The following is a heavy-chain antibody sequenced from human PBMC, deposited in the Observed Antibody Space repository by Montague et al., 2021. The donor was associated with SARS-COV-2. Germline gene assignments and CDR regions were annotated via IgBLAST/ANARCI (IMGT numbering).Heavy chain of an antibody. Sequence: SETLSLTCTVSFGSVNNYFWSWIRQPVGKGLEWIGRIFGTGGTKYTPSLKSRVTMSLDTSTDQFSLKLRSVTAADTAIYYCAGALGSSFDFWGQGILVAVSS. D-gene: IGHD6-13*01. CDR2: IFGTGGT. CDR1: FGSVNNYF. J-gene: IGHJ4*02. CDR3: AGALGSSFDF. V-gene: IGHV4-4*07.